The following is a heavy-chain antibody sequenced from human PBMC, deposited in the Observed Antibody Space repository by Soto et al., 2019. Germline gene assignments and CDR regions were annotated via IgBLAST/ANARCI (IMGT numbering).Heavy chain of an antibody. Sequence: GGSLRLSCAVSGFTFSSYAMSWVRQAPWKGLEWVSGITGSGGSTYYADSVKGRFTISRDNSKNTLYLQMNSLRVEDTAEYYCAKGGDGYNSAKRYYYGMDFWGQGTTVTVSS. J-gene: IGHJ6*02. CDR2: ITGSGGST. CDR3: AKGGDGYNSAKRYYYGMDF. D-gene: IGHD5-12*01. V-gene: IGHV3-23*01. CDR1: GFTFSSYA.